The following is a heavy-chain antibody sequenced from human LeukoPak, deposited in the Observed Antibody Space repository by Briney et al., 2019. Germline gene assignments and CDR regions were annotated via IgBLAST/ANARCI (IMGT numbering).Heavy chain of an antibody. CDR3: AREDDFWSGYSLDAFDI. Sequence: GGSLRLSCAASGFTFISYGMHWVRQAPGKGLEWVAFIRYDGSNKYYADSVKGRFTISRDNSKNTLYLQMNSLRAEDTAVYYCAREDDFWSGYSLDAFDIWGQGTMVTVSS. CDR1: GFTFISYG. V-gene: IGHV3-30*02. J-gene: IGHJ3*02. D-gene: IGHD3-3*01. CDR2: IRYDGSNK.